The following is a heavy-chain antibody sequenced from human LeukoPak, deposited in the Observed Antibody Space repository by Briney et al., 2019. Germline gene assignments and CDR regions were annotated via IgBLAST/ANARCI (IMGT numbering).Heavy chain of an antibody. V-gene: IGHV3-23*01. CDR1: GFTFSSYA. J-gene: IGHJ4*02. CDR3: AKDRIRGSSPNIFGY. Sequence: PGGSLRLSCAASGFTFSSYAMSWVRQAPGQGLEWVSAISGSGGSTYYADSVKGRFTISTDNSKNTLYLQRNSLRAEDTAVYYCAKDRIRGSSPNIFGYWGQGTLVTVSS. CDR2: ISGSGGST. D-gene: IGHD6-13*01.